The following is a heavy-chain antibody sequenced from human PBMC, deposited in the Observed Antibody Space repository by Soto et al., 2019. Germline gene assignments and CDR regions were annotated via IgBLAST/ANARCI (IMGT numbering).Heavy chain of an antibody. CDR2: ISGYNGNT. CDR3: AREGQAPYYYYGMDV. Sequence: ASVKVSCKASGGTFSSYAISWVRQAPGQGLEWMGWISGYNGNTKYAEKFQGRVTMTTDTSTSTAHMELRSLRSDDTAVYYCAREGQAPYYYYGMDVWGQGTAVTVSS. CDR1: GGTFSSYA. V-gene: IGHV1-18*01. J-gene: IGHJ6*02.